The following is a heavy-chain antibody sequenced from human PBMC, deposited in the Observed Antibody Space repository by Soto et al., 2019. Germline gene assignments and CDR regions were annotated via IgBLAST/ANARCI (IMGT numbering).Heavy chain of an antibody. V-gene: IGHV3-23*01. CDR3: AKDLYYDILTGYLDY. CDR1: GFTFSNYA. J-gene: IGHJ4*02. CDR2: MSGRGSST. Sequence: GGSLRLSCADSGFTFSNYAMTWVRQAPGKGLEWVSSMSGRGSSTYYADSVKGRFTISRDNSKNTLYLQMNSLRAEDTAVYYCAKDLYYDILTGYLDYWGQGALVTVSS. D-gene: IGHD3-9*01.